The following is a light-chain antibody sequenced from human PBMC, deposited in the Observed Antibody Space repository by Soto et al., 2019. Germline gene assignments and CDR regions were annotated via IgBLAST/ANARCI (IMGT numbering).Light chain of an antibody. J-gene: IGKJ2*01. CDR1: QRLSTRY. CDR3: QQYASSMVYT. Sequence: EIVLTQSPGTLSLSPGESATLSCRASQRLSTRYLAWYQQKAGQAPRLLIYGASTRATGIPDRFSGGWSGTDFTITISRLEPEDFAVYYGQQYASSMVYTFGQGTKLDIK. V-gene: IGKV3-20*01. CDR2: GAS.